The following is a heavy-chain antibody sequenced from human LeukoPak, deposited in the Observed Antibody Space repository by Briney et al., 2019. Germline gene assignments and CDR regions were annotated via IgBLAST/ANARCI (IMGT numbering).Heavy chain of an antibody. J-gene: IGHJ3*02. CDR3: ARERARYSSVAFDI. CDR1: GGTFSSYA. D-gene: IGHD5-18*01. Sequence: SVKVSCKASGGTFSSYAISWVRQAPGQGLEWMGGIIPIFGTANYAQKFQGRVTITEDESTSTAYMELSSLRSEDTAVYYCARERARYSSVAFDIWGQGTKVTVSS. CDR2: IIPIFGTA. V-gene: IGHV1-69*13.